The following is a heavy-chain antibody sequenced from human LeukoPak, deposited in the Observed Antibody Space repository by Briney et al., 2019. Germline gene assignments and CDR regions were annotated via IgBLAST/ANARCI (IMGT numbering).Heavy chain of an antibody. Sequence: ASVKVSCKASGYTFTGYYMHWVRQAPGQGLEWMGWINPNSGGTNYAQKFQGRVTMTRDTSTSTAYMELSSLRSEDTAVYYCATLVTKLGYYYYGMDVWGQGTTVTVSS. V-gene: IGHV1-2*02. D-gene: IGHD2-21*02. CDR2: INPNSGGT. CDR1: GYTFTGYY. CDR3: ATLVTKLGYYYYGMDV. J-gene: IGHJ6*02.